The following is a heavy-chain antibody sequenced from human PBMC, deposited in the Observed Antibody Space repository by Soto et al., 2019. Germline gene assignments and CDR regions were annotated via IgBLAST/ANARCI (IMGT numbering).Heavy chain of an antibody. CDR2: IYYSGST. CDR1: GGSVSSGSYY. Sequence: SETLSLTCTVSGGSVSSGSYYWSWIRQPPGKGLEWIGYIYYSGSTNYNPSLKSRVTISVDTSKNQFSLKLSSVTAADTAVYYCPRETAMFSKICAFEIWGKGTMATV. J-gene: IGHJ3*02. V-gene: IGHV4-61*01. D-gene: IGHD3-10*02. CDR3: PRETAMFSKICAFEI.